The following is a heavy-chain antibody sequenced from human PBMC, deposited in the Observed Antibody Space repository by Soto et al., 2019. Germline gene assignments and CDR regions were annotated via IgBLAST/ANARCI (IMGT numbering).Heavy chain of an antibody. CDR1: GGTFSSYA. CDR2: IIPIFGTA. D-gene: IGHD3-10*01. J-gene: IGHJ6*02. Sequence: ASVKVSCKASGGTFSSYAISWVRQAPGQGLERMGGIIPIFGTANYAQKFQGRVTITADESTSTAYMELSSLRSEDTAVYYCARDPITMVRGVTRPYYYYGMDVWGQGTTVTVSS. CDR3: ARDPITMVRGVTRPYYYYGMDV. V-gene: IGHV1-69*13.